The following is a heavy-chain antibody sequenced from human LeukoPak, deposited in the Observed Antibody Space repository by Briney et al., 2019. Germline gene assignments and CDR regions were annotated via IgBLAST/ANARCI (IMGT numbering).Heavy chain of an antibody. V-gene: IGHV5-51*01. CDR1: GYSFTSYW. CDR3: ARQRSSRSSGYYYGLPGAFDI. J-gene: IGHJ3*02. Sequence: GESLKISCKGSGYSFTSYWIGWVRQMPGKGLEWMGIIYPGDSDTRYSPSFQGQVTISADKSISTAYLQWSSLKASDTAMYYCARQRSSRSSGYYYGLPGAFDIWGQGTMVTVSS. D-gene: IGHD3-22*01. CDR2: IYPGDSDT.